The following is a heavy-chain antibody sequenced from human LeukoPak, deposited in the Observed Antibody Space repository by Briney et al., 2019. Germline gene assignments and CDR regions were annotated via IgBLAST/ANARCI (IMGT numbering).Heavy chain of an antibody. Sequence: GGSLRLSCAASGFPFNSFWMHWVRQAPGKGLVWVSDMNEYSTTIRYADSVKGRFTISRDSAMSIMYLQMNNLGAEETAMSFCARGGVNPVDHWGQGTLVTVSS. CDR2: MNEYSTTI. CDR3: ARGGVNPVDH. CDR1: GFPFNSFW. V-gene: IGHV3-74*01. J-gene: IGHJ4*02. D-gene: IGHD1-14*01.